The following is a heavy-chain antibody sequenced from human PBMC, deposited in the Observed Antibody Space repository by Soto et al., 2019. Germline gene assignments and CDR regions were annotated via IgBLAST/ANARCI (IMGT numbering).Heavy chain of an antibody. J-gene: IGHJ4*02. CDR1: GGSFSGYY. V-gene: IGHV4-34*01. Sequence: QVQLQQWGAGLLKPSETLSLTCAVYGGSFSGYYWSWIRQPPGKGLEWIGEINHSGSTNYNPSLKRRVTISVDTSKNQFSLKLSSVTAADTAVYYCARGYSSGPFDYWGQGTLVTVSS. D-gene: IGHD6-19*01. CDR3: ARGYSSGPFDY. CDR2: INHSGST.